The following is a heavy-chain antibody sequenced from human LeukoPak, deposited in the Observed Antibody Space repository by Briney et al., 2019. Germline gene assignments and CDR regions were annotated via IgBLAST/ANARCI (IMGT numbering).Heavy chain of an antibody. D-gene: IGHD1-26*01. CDR1: GGTFSSYA. CDR2: IIPIFGTA. Sequence: SVKVSCKASGGTFSSYAISWVRQAPGQGLEWMGGIIPIFGTANYAQKFQGRVTITADESTSTAYMELSSLRSEDTAVYYCARGSVEWEPHYYYYMDVWGKGTTVTVSS. J-gene: IGHJ6*03. V-gene: IGHV1-69*13. CDR3: ARGSVEWEPHYYYYMDV.